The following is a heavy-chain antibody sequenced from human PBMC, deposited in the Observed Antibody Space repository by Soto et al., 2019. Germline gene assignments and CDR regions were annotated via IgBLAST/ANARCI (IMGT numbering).Heavy chain of an antibody. V-gene: IGHV3-33*01. CDR3: ARDGYNSYWYFDL. D-gene: IGHD5-12*01. J-gene: IGHJ2*01. CDR1: GFTFSSYG. CDR2: IWYDGSNK. Sequence: GGSLRLSCAASGFTFSSYGMHWVHQAPGKGLEWVAVIWYDGSNKYYADSVKGRFTISRDNSKNTLYLQMNSLRAEDTAVYYCARDGYNSYWYFDLWGRGTLVTVSS.